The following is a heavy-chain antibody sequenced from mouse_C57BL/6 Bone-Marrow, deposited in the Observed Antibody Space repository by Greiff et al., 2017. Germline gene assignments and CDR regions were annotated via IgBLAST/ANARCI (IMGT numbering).Heavy chain of an antibody. J-gene: IGHJ2*01. D-gene: IGHD2-2*01. V-gene: IGHV1-52*01. Sequence: QVQLQQSGAELVRPGSSVKLSCKASGYTFTSYWMHWVKQRPIQGLEWIGNIDPSDSETHYNQKFKDKATLTVDNSSSTAYMQLSSLTYEDSAVYYGARYGGRLWLRRGLDYWGQGTTLTVSS. CDR2: IDPSDSET. CDR1: GYTFTSYW. CDR3: ARYGGRLWLRRGLDY.